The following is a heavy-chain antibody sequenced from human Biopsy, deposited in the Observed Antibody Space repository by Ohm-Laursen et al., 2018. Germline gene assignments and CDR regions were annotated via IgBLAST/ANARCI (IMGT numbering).Heavy chain of an antibody. Sequence: SVKVSCKASAYSFGDHRIHWVRQAPGQGLEWMGWIDPKSGGTNYAQKFQGRVTMTRDTSIGTAYVDLSSLRSDDTAVYYCTRGGYYYDSLAYYYWFDPWGQGTLVTVSS. J-gene: IGHJ5*02. CDR3: TRGGYYYDSLAYYYWFDP. V-gene: IGHV1-2*02. CDR2: IDPKSGGT. D-gene: IGHD3-22*01. CDR1: AYSFGDHR.